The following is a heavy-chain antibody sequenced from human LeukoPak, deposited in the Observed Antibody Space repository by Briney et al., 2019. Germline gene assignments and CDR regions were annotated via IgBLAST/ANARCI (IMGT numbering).Heavy chain of an antibody. J-gene: IGHJ4*02. CDR2: IYHSGST. D-gene: IGHD5-18*01. CDR1: GYSISSGYH. CDR3: ARVGGYSYGLYYFDY. V-gene: IGHV4-38-2*02. Sequence: SETLSLTCTVSGYSISSGYHWGWIRQPPGKGLEWIGSIYHSGSTYYNPSLKSRVTISVDTSKNQFSLKLSSVTAADTAVYYCARVGGYSYGLYYFDYWGQGTLVTVSS.